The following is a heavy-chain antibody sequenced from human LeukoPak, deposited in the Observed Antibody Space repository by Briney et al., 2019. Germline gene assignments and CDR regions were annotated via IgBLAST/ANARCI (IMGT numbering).Heavy chain of an antibody. V-gene: IGHV3-74*01. J-gene: IGHJ4*02. Sequence: GGSLRLSCVASGFTFSSYWMHWVRQDPRKGLVWVSRINGDGRNINYADSVKGRFTISRDNSKNTLYLQMNSLRAEDTAVYYCARGTPKWIQLWPLDYWGQGILVTVSS. D-gene: IGHD5-18*01. CDR1: GFTFSSYW. CDR2: INGDGRNI. CDR3: ARGTPKWIQLWPLDY.